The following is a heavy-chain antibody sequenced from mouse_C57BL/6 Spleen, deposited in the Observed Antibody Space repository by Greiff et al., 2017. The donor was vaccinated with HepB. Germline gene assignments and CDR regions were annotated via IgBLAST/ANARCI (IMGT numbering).Heavy chain of an antibody. Sequence: EVQLQESGPGLVKPSQSLSLTCSVTGYSITSGYYWNWIRQFPGNKLEWMGYISYDGSNNYNPSLKNRISITRDTSKNQFFLKLNSVTTEDTATYYCAREYYYGSSLDYWGQGTTLTVSS. V-gene: IGHV3-6*01. CDR3: AREYYYGSSLDY. CDR1: GYSITSGYY. CDR2: ISYDGSN. J-gene: IGHJ2*01. D-gene: IGHD1-1*01.